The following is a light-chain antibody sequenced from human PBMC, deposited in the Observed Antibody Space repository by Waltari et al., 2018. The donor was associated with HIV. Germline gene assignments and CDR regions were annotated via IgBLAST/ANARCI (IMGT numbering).Light chain of an antibody. V-gene: IGLV2-14*01. CDR2: DVT. J-gene: IGLJ1*01. CDR1: DSDIGCHNS. CDR3: KSSTTRSTPCV. Sequence: QSALTQPASVSGSPGQSITISCTGTDSDIGCHNSVAWYQQHPGKAPKLIIYDVTNRPSGVSNRFSGSKSGNTASLTISGLQAEDEADYYCKSSTTRSTPCVFGSGTKVTVL.